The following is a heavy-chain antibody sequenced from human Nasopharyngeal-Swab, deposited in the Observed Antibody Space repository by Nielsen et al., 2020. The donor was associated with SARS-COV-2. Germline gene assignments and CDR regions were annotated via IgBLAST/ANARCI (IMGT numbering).Heavy chain of an antibody. CDR3: AILEGNGSGSP. CDR2: IYTGGST. CDR1: GFTVSSNY. Sequence: ESLKISCAASGFTVSSNYMNWVRQAPGKGLEWVSVIYTGGSTYYADSVKGRFTISRDNSKNTLYLQMNSLRAEDTAVYYCAILEGNGSGSPWGQGTLVTVSS. V-gene: IGHV3-66*01. J-gene: IGHJ5*02. D-gene: IGHD3-10*01.